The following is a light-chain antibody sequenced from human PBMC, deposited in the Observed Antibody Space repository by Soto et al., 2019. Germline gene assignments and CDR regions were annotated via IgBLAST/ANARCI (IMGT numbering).Light chain of an antibody. J-gene: IGKJ1*01. Sequence: DIALTQSPGTLSLSPGERATLSCRASQSVSSDYLAWYQQKPGRAPRLLIYATSSRATGIPDRFSGSGSGTDFTLTISRLEPEDFAVYFCQQYNTSPWTCGQGTTVEIK. CDR2: ATS. V-gene: IGKV3-20*01. CDR1: QSVSSDY. CDR3: QQYNTSPWT.